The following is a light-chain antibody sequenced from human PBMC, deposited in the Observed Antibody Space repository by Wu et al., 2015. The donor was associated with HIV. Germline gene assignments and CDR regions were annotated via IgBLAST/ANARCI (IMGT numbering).Light chain of an antibody. CDR3: QQYDNWPL. Sequence: ENVLTQSPGTLSLSPGERATLSCRADQSVSSGYLAWYQQKPGQTPRLLIYGVSSRATGIPDRFSGSGSATEFTLTISSMQSEDFAVYYCQQYDNWPLFGQGTKLEIK. J-gene: IGKJ2*01. V-gene: IGKV3D-15*01. CDR1: QSVSSGY. CDR2: GVS.